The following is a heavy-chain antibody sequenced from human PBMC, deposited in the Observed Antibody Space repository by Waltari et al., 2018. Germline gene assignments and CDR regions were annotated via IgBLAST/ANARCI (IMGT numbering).Heavy chain of an antibody. V-gene: IGHV2-5*01. Sequence: QITLKESGPMLVKPTQTLTLTCTFSGFSLSTSGVGVGWIRQPPGKALEWLALIYWNDDKRYSPSLKSRLTITKDTSKNQVVLTMTNMDPVDTATYYCAHSTSMIVVVQNWFDPWGQGTLVTVSS. D-gene: IGHD3-22*01. CDR3: AHSTSMIVVVQNWFDP. CDR1: GFSLSTSGVG. CDR2: IYWNDDK. J-gene: IGHJ5*02.